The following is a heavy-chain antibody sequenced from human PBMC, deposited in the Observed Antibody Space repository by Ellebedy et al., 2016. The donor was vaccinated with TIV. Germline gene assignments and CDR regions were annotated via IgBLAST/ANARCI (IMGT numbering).Heavy chain of an antibody. Sequence: GESLKISXAASGFTFSTYALHWVRQAPGKGLEWVAFITTSGNNIYYADSVKGRFTISRDNAKNTLYLQMNSLRAEDTAIYYCARDDFYRSLIDYWGQGTLVSVSS. D-gene: IGHD2-21*01. V-gene: IGHV3-21*01. J-gene: IGHJ4*02. CDR1: GFTFSTYA. CDR2: ITTSGNNI. CDR3: ARDDFYRSLIDY.